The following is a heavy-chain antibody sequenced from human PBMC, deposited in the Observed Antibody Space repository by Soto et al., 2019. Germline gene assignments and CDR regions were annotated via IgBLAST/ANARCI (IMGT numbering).Heavy chain of an antibody. J-gene: IGHJ4*02. D-gene: IGHD6-13*01. V-gene: IGHV3-7*01. CDR2: IKEDGSDK. Sequence: PGGSLRLSCVASGFTFSSYWMSWVRQAPGRGLEWVANIKEDGSDKYYVDSVKGRFTISRDNAKNSLSLQMNSLRVEDTAVYYCARDPGIAAAGTVGYFDYWGQGILVTVSS. CDR1: GFTFSSYW. CDR3: ARDPGIAAAGTVGYFDY.